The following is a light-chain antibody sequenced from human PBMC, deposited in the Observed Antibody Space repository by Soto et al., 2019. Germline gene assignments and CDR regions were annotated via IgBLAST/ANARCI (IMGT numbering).Light chain of an antibody. CDR3: CSYAGSSTL. J-gene: IGLJ2*01. CDR2: EGS. Sequence: QSVLTQPASVSGSPGQSITISCTGTSSDVGSYNLVSWYQQHPGKAPKNIIYEGSKRPSGVSNRFSGSKSGNTASLTISGLQAEDEADYYCCSYAGSSTLFGGGTKVTVL. CDR1: SSDVGSYNL. V-gene: IGLV2-23*01.